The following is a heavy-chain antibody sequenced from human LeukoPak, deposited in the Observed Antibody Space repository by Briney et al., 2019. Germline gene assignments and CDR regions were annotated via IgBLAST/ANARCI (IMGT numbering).Heavy chain of an antibody. CDR2: IWNDGSNK. J-gene: IGHJ4*02. CDR1: GFSFSSYG. D-gene: IGHD2-2*01. V-gene: IGHV3-33*01. Sequence: GRSLRLSCTASGFSFSSYGVHWVRQAPGKGLVWVAVIWNDGSNKYYADSVKGRFTISRDNSKNTLYLQMNSLRAEDTAVYYCARAEYQLPYYFDYWGQGTLVTVSS. CDR3: ARAEYQLPYYFDY.